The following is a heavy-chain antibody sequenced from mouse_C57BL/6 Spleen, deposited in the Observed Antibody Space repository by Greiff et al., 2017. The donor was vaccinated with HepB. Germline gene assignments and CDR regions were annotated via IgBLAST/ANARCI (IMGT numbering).Heavy chain of an antibody. V-gene: IGHV5-17*01. CDR1: GFTFSDYG. Sequence: EVQLVESGGGLVKPGGSLKLSCAASGFTFSDYGMHWVRQAPEKGLEWVAYISSGSSTIYYADTVKGRFTISRDNAKNTLFLQMTSLGSEDTAMYYCARWYYGSSWGYFDVWGTGTTVTVSS. J-gene: IGHJ1*03. D-gene: IGHD1-1*01. CDR3: ARWYYGSSWGYFDV. CDR2: ISSGSSTI.